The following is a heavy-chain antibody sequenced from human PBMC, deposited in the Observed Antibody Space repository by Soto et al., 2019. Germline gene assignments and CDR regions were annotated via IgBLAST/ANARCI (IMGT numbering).Heavy chain of an antibody. CDR3: ARGASSGYYSNYFDY. Sequence: ASVKVSCKASGGTFSSYAISWVRQAPGQGLEWMGGIIPIFGTANYAQKFQGRVTITADESTSTAYMELSSLRSEDTAVYYCARGASSGYYSNYFDYWGQGTLVTVSS. D-gene: IGHD3-22*01. CDR1: GGTFSSYA. V-gene: IGHV1-69*13. CDR2: IIPIFGTA. J-gene: IGHJ4*02.